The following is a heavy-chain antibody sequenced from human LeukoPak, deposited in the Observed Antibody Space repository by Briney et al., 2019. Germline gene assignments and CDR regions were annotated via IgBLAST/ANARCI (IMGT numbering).Heavy chain of an antibody. V-gene: IGHV4-39*01. CDR2: IFYSGST. D-gene: IGHD4-23*01. CDR1: GGSISSDSYY. Sequence: SETLSLTCTVSGGSISSDSYYWGWIRQPPGRGLEWIGSIFYSGSTYYKPSLKSRVTISVDTSNNQFSLKLTSVTAADTAVYYCARRSERWYYFDYWGQGTLVTVSS. J-gene: IGHJ4*02. CDR3: ARRSERWYYFDY.